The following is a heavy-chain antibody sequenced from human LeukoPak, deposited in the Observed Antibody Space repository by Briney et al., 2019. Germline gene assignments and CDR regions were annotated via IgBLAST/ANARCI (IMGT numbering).Heavy chain of an antibody. J-gene: IGHJ4*02. CDR3: EIVVANQNTDY. CDR1: GFTFSSYA. D-gene: IGHD3-22*01. CDR2: ISYDGSNK. Sequence: GGSLRLSCAASGFTFSSYAMHWVRQAPGKGLEWVAVISYDGSNKYYADSVKGRFTISRDNSKNTLYLQMNSLRAEDTAVYYCEIVVANQNTDYWGRGTLVTVSS. V-gene: IGHV3-30-3*01.